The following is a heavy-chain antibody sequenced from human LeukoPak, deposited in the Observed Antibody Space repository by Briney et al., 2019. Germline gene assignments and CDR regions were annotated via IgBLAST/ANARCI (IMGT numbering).Heavy chain of an antibody. CDR3: ARVYNSYYYYMDV. CDR2: IATYNGKT. V-gene: IGHV1-18*01. J-gene: IGHJ6*03. D-gene: IGHD1-14*01. CDR1: GYTFDING. Sequence: ANLCSKDSGYTFDINGNAWVRQAPGQGIEWMGWIATYNGKTDYAQNLQGRVTMTTDLSTGTAYMELRSLRSDDTAVYYCARVYNSYYYYMDVWGKGTPVTVSS.